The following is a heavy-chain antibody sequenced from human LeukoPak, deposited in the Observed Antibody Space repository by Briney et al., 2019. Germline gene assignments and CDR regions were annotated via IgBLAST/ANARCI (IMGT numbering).Heavy chain of an antibody. V-gene: IGHV3-30*03. CDR2: ISYDGSKK. D-gene: IGHD6-19*01. J-gene: IGHJ4*02. CDR1: GFTFSTYG. CDR3: ARENDSGWSGPFDY. Sequence: PGRSLRLSCAASGFTFSTYGMHWVRQAPGKGLDWVAVISYDGSKKYHADSVKGRFTISRDNAKNSLHLQMNSLRAEDTAVYYCARENDSGWSGPFDYWGQGALVTVSS.